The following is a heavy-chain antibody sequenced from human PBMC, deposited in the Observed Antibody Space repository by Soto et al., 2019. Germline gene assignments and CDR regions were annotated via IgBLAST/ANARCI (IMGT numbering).Heavy chain of an antibody. D-gene: IGHD2-8*01. CDR1: GFTFSSYG. J-gene: IGHJ3*02. Sequence: PGGSLRLSCAASGFTFSSYGMHWVRQAPGKGLEWVAVISYDGSNKYYADSVKGRFTISRDNSKNTLYLQMNSLRAEDTAVYYCVRVRIYADESGRPFDIWGQGTVVTVSS. V-gene: IGHV3-30*03. CDR2: ISYDGSNK. CDR3: VRVRIYADESGRPFDI.